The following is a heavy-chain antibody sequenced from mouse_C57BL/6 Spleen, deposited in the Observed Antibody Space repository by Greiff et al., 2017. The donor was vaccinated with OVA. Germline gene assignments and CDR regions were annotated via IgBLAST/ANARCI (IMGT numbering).Heavy chain of an antibody. V-gene: IGHV8-12*01. CDR2: IYWDDDK. D-gene: IGHD1-1*01. CDR1: GFSLSTSGMG. J-gene: IGHJ1*03. CDR3: ARRVYGSSYGGYFDV. Sequence: QVTLKESGPGILQSSQTLSLTCSFSGFSLSTSGMGVSWIRQPSGKGLEWLAHIYWDDDKRYNPSLKSRLTISKDTSRNQVFLKITSVDTADTATYYCARRVYGSSYGGYFDVWGTGTTVTVSS.